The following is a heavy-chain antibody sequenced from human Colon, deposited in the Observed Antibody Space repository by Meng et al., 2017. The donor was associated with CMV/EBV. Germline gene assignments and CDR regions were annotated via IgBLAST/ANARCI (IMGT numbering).Heavy chain of an antibody. CDR1: GFTFSKYW. Sequence: GGSLRLSCATSGFTFSKYWMSWVRQAPGKGLEWVANIKQDGSEKYYVDSVKGRFTISRDNAKNSVSLQMNSLRAEDTAVYYCMRDLLPIRLIPAAQDYWGQGTLVTVSS. CDR2: IKQDGSEK. D-gene: IGHD2-2*01. J-gene: IGHJ4*02. V-gene: IGHV3-7*01. CDR3: MRDLLPIRLIPAAQDY.